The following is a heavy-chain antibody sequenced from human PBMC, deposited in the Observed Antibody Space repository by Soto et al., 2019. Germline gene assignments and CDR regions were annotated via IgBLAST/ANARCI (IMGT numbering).Heavy chain of an antibody. V-gene: IGHV3-21*06. Sequence: GGSLRLSCAASGFTFTRYSMNWVRQAPGKGLEWVSSISSTTHYIYYADSMRGRFTISRDNAKNAVYLEMNSLGAEDTAVYYCARESEDLTSNFDYWGQGTLVTVSS. CDR1: GFTFTRYS. J-gene: IGHJ4*02. CDR2: ISSTTHYI. CDR3: ARESEDLTSNFDY.